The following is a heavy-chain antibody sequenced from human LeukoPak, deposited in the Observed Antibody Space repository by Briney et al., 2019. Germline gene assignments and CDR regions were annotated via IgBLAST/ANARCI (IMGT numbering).Heavy chain of an antibody. CDR3: AKDPYSGSYYKYFQH. D-gene: IGHD1-26*01. J-gene: IGHJ1*01. CDR1: GFTVSSNY. Sequence: GGSLRLSCAASGFTVSSNYMNWVRQAPGKGLEWVSGISGSGGSTYYADSVKGRFTISRDNSKNTLYLQMNSLRAEDTAVYYCAKDPYSGSYYKYFQHWGQGTLVTVSS. V-gene: IGHV3-23*01. CDR2: ISGSGGST.